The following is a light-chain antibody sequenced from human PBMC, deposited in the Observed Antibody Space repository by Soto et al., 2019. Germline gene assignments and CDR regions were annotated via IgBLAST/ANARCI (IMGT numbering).Light chain of an antibody. V-gene: IGKV3-15*01. J-gene: IGKJ1*01. Sequence: EIVMTQSPATLSVSPGERATLSCRASQSVNSNLAWYQQKPVQAPRLLIYGASSRATGVPARFSGSGSGTEFTLTITSLQSEDFAVYYCQQYNSWPRTFGQGTMVDIK. CDR1: QSVNSN. CDR2: GAS. CDR3: QQYNSWPRT.